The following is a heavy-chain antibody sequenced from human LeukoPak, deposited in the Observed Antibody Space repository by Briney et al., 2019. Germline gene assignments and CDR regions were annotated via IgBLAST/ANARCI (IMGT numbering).Heavy chain of an antibody. CDR2: IGTAGDT. V-gene: IGHV3-13*01. CDR3: ARVAKERVGGVYYFDY. J-gene: IGHJ4*02. CDR1: GFTFSDYD. Sequence: LSGGSLRLSCAASGFTFSDYDMHWVRQATGKGLEWVSAIGTAGDTYYTGSVKGRFTISRENAKNSLYLQMNSLRAGDTAVYYCARVAKERVGGVYYFDYWGQGTLVTASS. D-gene: IGHD1-1*01.